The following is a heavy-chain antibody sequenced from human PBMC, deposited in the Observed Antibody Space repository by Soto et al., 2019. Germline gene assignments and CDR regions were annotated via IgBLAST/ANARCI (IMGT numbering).Heavy chain of an antibody. J-gene: IGHJ4*02. Sequence: QVQLMQSGAEVKKPGASVKVSCKASGDTFTDYYIHWVRQAPGQGLEWMGTVNPSGGHTTYAQHFLGRVTMTRDTSPSTLDMELTSLTSDDTARYYCARGGHVVVVTAALDYWGQGTLFTVSS. CDR2: VNPSGGHT. V-gene: IGHV1-46*01. CDR3: ARGGHVVVVTAALDY. D-gene: IGHD2-21*02. CDR1: GDTFTDYY.